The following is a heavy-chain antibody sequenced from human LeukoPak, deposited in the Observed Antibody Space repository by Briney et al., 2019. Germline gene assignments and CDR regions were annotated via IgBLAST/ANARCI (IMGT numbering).Heavy chain of an antibody. V-gene: IGHV4-34*01. J-gene: IGHJ3*02. CDR1: GASFRSYY. CDR3: ARRLRYFDWAKRGNAFDI. CDR2: ISHSGST. Sequence: SETLSLTCAVSGASFRSYYWSWIRQPPGKGLEWIGEISHSGSTNYNPSLKSRVTISVDTSKNQFSLKLSSVTAADTAVYYCARRLRYFDWAKRGNAFDIWGQGTMVTVSS. D-gene: IGHD3-9*01.